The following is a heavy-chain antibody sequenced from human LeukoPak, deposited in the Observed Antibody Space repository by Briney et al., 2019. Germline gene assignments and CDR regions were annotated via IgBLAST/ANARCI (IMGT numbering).Heavy chain of an antibody. CDR3: ARGPLWFGELSLDY. CDR1: GFTFSSYG. Sequence: PGRSLRLSCAASGFTFSSYGIHWVRQAPGKGLEWVAVISYDGSHKYYADSVKGRFTISRDNSKNTLYLQMNSLRAEDTAVYYCARGPLWFGELSLDYWGQGTLVTVSS. CDR2: ISYDGSHK. V-gene: IGHV3-30*03. D-gene: IGHD3-10*01. J-gene: IGHJ4*02.